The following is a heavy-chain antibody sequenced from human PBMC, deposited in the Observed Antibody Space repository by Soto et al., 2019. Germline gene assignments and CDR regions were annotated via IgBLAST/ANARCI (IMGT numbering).Heavy chain of an antibody. CDR3: ARSYGSGSRPFDY. D-gene: IGHD3-10*01. CDR1: GGTFTSYT. J-gene: IGHJ4*02. V-gene: IGHV1-69*02. Sequence: QVHLLQSGAEMKKPGSSVKVSCTAFGGTFTSYTFNWVRQAPGQRLEWMGRIIPILGMSSSAHNFQGRLPMIADKSTNTSYMVLSSLTSDDTAIYSCARSYGSGSRPFDYWGQGTLVTVSS. CDR2: IIPILGMS.